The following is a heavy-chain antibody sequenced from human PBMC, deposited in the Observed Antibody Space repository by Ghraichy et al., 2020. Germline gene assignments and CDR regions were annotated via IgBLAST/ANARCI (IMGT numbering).Heavy chain of an antibody. CDR2: ISWNSGNI. CDR1: GFTFDDYA. J-gene: IGHJ5*02. V-gene: IGHV3-9*01. CDR3: AKDASPLAFGGLGSWFDP. D-gene: IGHD3-16*01. Sequence: GGSLRLSCAASGFTFDDYAMHWVRQAPGKGLEWVSGISWNSGNIGYAESVKGRFTISRDNAKNSLYLQMNSLRAEDTALYYCAKDASPLAFGGLGSWFDPWGQGTLVTASS.